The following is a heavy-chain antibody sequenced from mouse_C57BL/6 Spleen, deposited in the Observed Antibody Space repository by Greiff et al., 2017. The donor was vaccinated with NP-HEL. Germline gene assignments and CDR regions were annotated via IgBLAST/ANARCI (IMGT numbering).Heavy chain of an antibody. Sequence: EVKVIESGGGLVKPGGSLKLSCAASGFTFSSYAMSWVRQTPEKRLEWVATISDGGSYTYYPDNVKGRFTISRDNAKNNLYLQMSHLKSEDTAMYYCARDDWEFDYWGQGTTLTVSS. V-gene: IGHV5-4*01. CDR1: GFTFSSYA. CDR3: ARDDWEFDY. D-gene: IGHD4-1*01. J-gene: IGHJ2*01. CDR2: ISDGGSYT.